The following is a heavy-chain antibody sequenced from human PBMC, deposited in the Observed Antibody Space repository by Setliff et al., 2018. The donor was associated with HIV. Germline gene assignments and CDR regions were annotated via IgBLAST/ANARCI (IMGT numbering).Heavy chain of an antibody. J-gene: IGHJ4*02. CDR1: GGSISTYY. Sequence: LSLTCTVSGGSISTYYWSWIRQPPGKGLEWIGSIYFTGSSDNNPSLKSRVTLSVDTSKNQFSLKLSSVTAADTAVYYCARLDCSSSSGFVDYWGQGTLVTVSS. D-gene: IGHD2-2*01. CDR3: ARLDCSSSSGFVDY. CDR2: IYFTGSS. V-gene: IGHV4-59*08.